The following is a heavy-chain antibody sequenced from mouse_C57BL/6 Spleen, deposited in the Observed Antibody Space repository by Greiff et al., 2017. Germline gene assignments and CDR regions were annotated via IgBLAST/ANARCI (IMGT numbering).Heavy chain of an antibody. CDR2: INPNNGGT. CDR3: AREYGYDRYFDV. D-gene: IGHD2-2*01. V-gene: IGHV1-26*01. CDR1: GYTFTDYY. Sequence: EVQLQQSGPELVKPGASVKISCKASGYTFTDYYMNWVKQSHGKSLEWIGDINPNNGGTSYNQKFKGKATLTVDKSSSTAYMELRSLTSEDSAVYYCAREYGYDRYFDVWGTGTTVTVSS. J-gene: IGHJ1*03.